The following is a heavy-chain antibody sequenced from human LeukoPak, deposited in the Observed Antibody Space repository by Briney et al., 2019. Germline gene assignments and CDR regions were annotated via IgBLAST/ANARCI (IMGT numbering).Heavy chain of an antibody. D-gene: IGHD3-22*01. CDR1: GGSFSGYY. V-gene: IGHV4-34*01. Sequence: PSETLSLTCAVYGGSFSGYYWSWIRQPPGKGLEWIGEINHSGSTNYNPSLKSRVTISVDTSKNQFSLKLSSVTAADTAVYYCARINYYDSSGYDASDIWGQGTMVTVSS. CDR3: ARINYYDSSGYDASDI. J-gene: IGHJ3*02. CDR2: INHSGST.